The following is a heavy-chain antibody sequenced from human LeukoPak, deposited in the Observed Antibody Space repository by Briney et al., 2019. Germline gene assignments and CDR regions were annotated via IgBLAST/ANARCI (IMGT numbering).Heavy chain of an antibody. Sequence: GGSLRLSCAASGFTFSSYSMSWVRQAPGKGLAWVSGISGSGGSTDYADSVKGRFTISRDNSKNTLYLQMNSLRVEDTAVYYCAKDPGYQVVYCFDYWGQGTLVTVSS. CDR3: AKDPGYQVVYCFDY. CDR1: GFTFSSYS. CDR2: ISGSGGST. J-gene: IGHJ4*02. V-gene: IGHV3-23*01. D-gene: IGHD2-2*01.